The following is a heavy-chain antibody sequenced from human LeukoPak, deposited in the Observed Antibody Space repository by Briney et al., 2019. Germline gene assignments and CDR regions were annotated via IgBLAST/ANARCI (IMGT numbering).Heavy chain of an antibody. Sequence: SETLSLTCTVSGGSISSYYWSWIRQPPGKGLEWIGYIYYSGSTNYNPSLKSRVTISVDTSKNQISLNLSSVTAADTAVYYCARSYDFWSGPPFDPWGQGTLVTVSS. CDR1: GGSISSYY. V-gene: IGHV4-59*01. CDR2: IYYSGST. D-gene: IGHD3-3*01. J-gene: IGHJ5*02. CDR3: ARSYDFWSGPPFDP.